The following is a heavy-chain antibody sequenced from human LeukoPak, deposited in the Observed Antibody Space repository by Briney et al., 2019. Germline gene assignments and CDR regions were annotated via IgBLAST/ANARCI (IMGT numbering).Heavy chain of an antibody. CDR3: ARDNSGFDS. J-gene: IGHJ4*02. CDR2: IRHDGSAR. CDR1: GFTFKNYW. V-gene: IGHV3-7*01. Sequence: PGGSLRLSCAGSGFTFKNYWMAWVRQAPGKGLEWVANIRHDGSARYYGDSVKGRFTISRDDAKNSLFLQMNGLRVDDTALYYCARDNSGFDSWGQGTLVTVSS. D-gene: IGHD6-19*01.